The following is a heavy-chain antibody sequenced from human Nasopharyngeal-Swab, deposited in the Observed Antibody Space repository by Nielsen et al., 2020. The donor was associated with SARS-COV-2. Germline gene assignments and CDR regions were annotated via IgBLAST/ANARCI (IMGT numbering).Heavy chain of an antibody. CDR3: AREVVGGLVDS. CDR2: FSYTGIT. D-gene: IGHD1-26*01. J-gene: IGHJ4*02. V-gene: IGHV4-61*01. CDR1: GGSISSGSIRSYY. Sequence: SETLSLTCTVSGGSISSGSIRSYYWSWIRQPPATGLEWIGYFSYTGITNYNPSLKSRVTISVDMSKNQFSLKLSSVAAADTAVYYCAREVVGGLVDSWGQGTLVTVSS.